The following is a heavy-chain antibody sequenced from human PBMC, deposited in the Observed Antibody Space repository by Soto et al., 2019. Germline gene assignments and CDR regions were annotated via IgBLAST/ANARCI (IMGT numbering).Heavy chain of an antibody. CDR3: ARSTFNYGMDV. CDR1: GLTVSGKKY. Sequence: DVQLVESGGGLIQPGGSLRLSCVASGLTVSGKKYMAWVRQAPGKGPEWLSGVGTVGDTNYAGSVRGRFTTSTENAKNSVYLQMNSLRDGDTGIYYCARSTFNYGMDVWGQGTTVTVS. V-gene: IGHV3-13*01. J-gene: IGHJ6*02. CDR2: VGTVGDT.